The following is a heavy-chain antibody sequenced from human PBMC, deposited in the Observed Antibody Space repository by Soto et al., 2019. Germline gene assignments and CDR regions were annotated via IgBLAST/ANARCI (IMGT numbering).Heavy chain of an antibody. CDR2: IYYSGST. CDR1: GCSISSGGYY. D-gene: IGHD5-18*01. CDR3: ARKGRGYSYGQLDS. Sequence: PXETLSLACTVSGCSISSGGYYWSWIRQHPGKGLEWIGYIYYSGSTYYNPSLKSRVTISVDTSKNQFSLKLSSVTAADTAVYYCARKGRGYSYGQLDSWGQGTLATVSS. J-gene: IGHJ4*02. V-gene: IGHV4-31*03.